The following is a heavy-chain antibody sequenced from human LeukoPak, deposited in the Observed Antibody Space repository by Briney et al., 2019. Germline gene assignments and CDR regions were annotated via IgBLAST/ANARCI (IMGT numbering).Heavy chain of an antibody. D-gene: IGHD2-15*01. CDR3: ARDGWYYYYYGMDV. J-gene: IGHJ6*02. CDR2: IWYDGSNK. V-gene: IGHV3-33*01. Sequence: PGGSLGLSCAASGFTFSSYGMHWVRQAPGKGLEWVAVIWYDGSNKYYADSVKGRFTISRDNSKNTLYLQMNSLRAEDTAVYYCARDGWYYYYYGMDVWGQGTTVTVSS. CDR1: GFTFSSYG.